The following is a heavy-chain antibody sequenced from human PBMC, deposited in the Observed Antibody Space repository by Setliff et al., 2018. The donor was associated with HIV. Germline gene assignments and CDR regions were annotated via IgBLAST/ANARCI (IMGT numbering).Heavy chain of an antibody. Sequence: SETLSLTCTVSGASVNSHYWAWIRQPPGKGLEWIGSLYYSGNTNYNPSLKSRVTISADTSKNQFSLELRSVTAADTAVYYCAGVLSSGYYDGPWGQGTLVTSPQ. CDR1: GASVNSHY. V-gene: IGHV4-59*02. CDR3: AGVLSSGYYDGP. CDR2: LYYSGNT. J-gene: IGHJ5*02. D-gene: IGHD3-22*01.